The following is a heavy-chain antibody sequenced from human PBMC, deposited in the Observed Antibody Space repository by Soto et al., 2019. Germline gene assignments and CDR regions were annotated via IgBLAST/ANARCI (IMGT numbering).Heavy chain of an antibody. Sequence: PSETLSLTCAVYGGSFSGYYWSWIRQPPGKGLEWIGEINHSGSTNYNPSLKGRVTISVDTSKNQFSLKLSSVTAADTAVYYCARRVLNYYFDYWGQGTLVTV. V-gene: IGHV4-34*01. D-gene: IGHD1-1*01. CDR1: GGSFSGYY. J-gene: IGHJ4*02. CDR2: INHSGST. CDR3: ARRVLNYYFDY.